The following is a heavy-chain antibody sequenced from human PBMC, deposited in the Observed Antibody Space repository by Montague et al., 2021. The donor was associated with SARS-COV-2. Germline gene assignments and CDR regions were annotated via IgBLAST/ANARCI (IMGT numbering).Heavy chain of an antibody. J-gene: IGHJ6*02. D-gene: IGHD3-3*01. CDR2: IYYSGNT. V-gene: IGHV4-39*01. CDR3: ARRAFRIPIFGRADRYGVEV. CDR1: GGSISSSTYY. Sequence: SETLSLTCTVSGGSISSSTYYWGWIRQPPGKGLEWIGNIYYSGNTYYKPPLKSRVTISVDTSKNQFSLKLSSVTAADTAVYYCARRAFRIPIFGRADRYGVEVWGQGTTVTVSS.